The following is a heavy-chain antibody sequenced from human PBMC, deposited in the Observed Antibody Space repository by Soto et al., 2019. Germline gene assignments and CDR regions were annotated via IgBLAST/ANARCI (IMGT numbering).Heavy chain of an antibody. CDR2: INPNTGGT. CDR3: ARERYQVLSDGMDV. D-gene: IGHD3-16*01. Sequence: GALLNLYCKAVGFRHSVYLCQWIRAAPDEGVEWLGWINPNTGGTTYAQKFQGRVTLTWDTSINTAYMELSSLRPDDTAMYYCARERYQVLSDGMDVWGQGTSVTVSS. J-gene: IGHJ6*01. CDR1: GFRHSVYL. V-gene: IGHV1-2*02.